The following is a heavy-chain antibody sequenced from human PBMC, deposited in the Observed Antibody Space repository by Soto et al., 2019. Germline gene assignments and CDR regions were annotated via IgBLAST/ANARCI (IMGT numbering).Heavy chain of an antibody. CDR1: GGSISSYY. D-gene: IGHD6-13*01. CDR3: ARGTDSSSWYNWFDP. CDR2: IYYSGST. J-gene: IGHJ5*02. V-gene: IGHV4-59*01. Sequence: PSETLSLTCTVSGGSISSYYWSWIRQPPGKGLEWIGYIYYSGSTNYNPSLKSRVTISVDTSKNQFSLKLSSVTAADTAVYYCARGTDSSSWYNWFDPWGQGTLVTAPQ.